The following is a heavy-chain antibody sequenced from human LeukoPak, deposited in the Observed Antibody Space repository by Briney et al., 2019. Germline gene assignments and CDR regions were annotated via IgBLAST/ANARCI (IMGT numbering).Heavy chain of an antibody. V-gene: IGHV1-2*02. Sequence: ASVKVSCKASGYTFTGYQMHWVRQAPGQGLEWMGWISPKSGDSSYAQKFQGRVTMTRDTSISIAYMELSGLTSDDTAVYYCARDARTYSTDFWGQGTLVTVSS. J-gene: IGHJ4*02. CDR2: ISPKSGDS. CDR3: ARDARTYSTDF. D-gene: IGHD4-11*01. CDR1: GYTFTGYQ.